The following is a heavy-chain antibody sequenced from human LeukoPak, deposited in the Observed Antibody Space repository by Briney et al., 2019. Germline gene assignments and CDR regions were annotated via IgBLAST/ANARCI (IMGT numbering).Heavy chain of an antibody. CDR3: ARWEVVVTNFDY. J-gene: IGHJ4*02. D-gene: IGHD2-21*02. V-gene: IGHV1-2*02. CDR2: INPNSGGT. CDR1: GYTFTGYY. Sequence: GASVKVSCKASGYTFTGYYMHWVGQAPGQGLEWMGWINPNSGGTNYAQKFQGRVTMTRDTSISTAYMELSRLRSDDTAVYYCARWEVVVTNFDYWGQGTLVTVSS.